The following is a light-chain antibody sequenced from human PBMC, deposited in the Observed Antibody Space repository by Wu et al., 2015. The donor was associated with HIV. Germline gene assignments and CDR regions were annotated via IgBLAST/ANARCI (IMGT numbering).Light chain of an antibody. V-gene: IGKV3D-20*02. J-gene: IGKJ5*01. CDR3: QQRNIWPLT. CDR2: GAS. CDR1: QSVNSDY. Sequence: EILLTQSPGTLSLSPGERATLSCRASQSVNSDYLAWYQQKHGQAPRLLIYGASSRATGIPDRFSGSGSGTDFTLTISRLEPEDFAVYYCQQRNIWPLTFGQGTRLEIK.